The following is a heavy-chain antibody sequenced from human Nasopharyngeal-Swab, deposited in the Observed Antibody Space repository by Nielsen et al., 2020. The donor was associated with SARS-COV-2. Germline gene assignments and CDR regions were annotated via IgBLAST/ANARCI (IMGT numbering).Heavy chain of an antibody. V-gene: IGHV3-48*03. CDR2: ISSSGSTI. J-gene: IGHJ3*02. Sequence: GGSLRLSCAASGFTFSSYEMNWVRQAPGKGLEWVSYISSSGSTIYYADSVKGRFTISRENAQNSLYLQMNSLRAEDTAVYYCARCVREHRKPHAFDIWGQGTMVTVSS. D-gene: IGHD1-14*01. CDR1: GFTFSSYE. CDR3: ARCVREHRKPHAFDI.